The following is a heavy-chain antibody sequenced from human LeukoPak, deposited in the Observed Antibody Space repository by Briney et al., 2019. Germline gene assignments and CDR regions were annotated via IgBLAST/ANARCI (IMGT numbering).Heavy chain of an antibody. CDR1: GGSFSGYY. CDR3: AILPATDTYYYDRSGYYRPGVH. V-gene: IGHV4-34*01. Sequence: PSETLSLTCAVYGGSFSGYYWGWIRQPPGKGLQWIGSVYYSGSTYYSPSLKSRVTISVDTSKNQFSLKLGSVTAADTAVYYCAILPATDTYYYDRSGYYRPGVHWGQGTLVSVSS. CDR2: VYYSGST. J-gene: IGHJ4*02. D-gene: IGHD3-22*01.